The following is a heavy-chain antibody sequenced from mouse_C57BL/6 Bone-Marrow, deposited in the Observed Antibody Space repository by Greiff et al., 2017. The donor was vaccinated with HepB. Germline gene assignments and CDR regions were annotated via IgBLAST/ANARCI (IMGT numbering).Heavy chain of an antibody. V-gene: IGHV1-69*01. D-gene: IGHD1-1*01. CDR1: GYTFTSYW. CDR2: IDPSDSYT. CDR3: ARRGTTVVWYFDV. Sequence: QVQLQQPGAELVMPGASVKLSCKASGYTFTSYWMHWVKPRPGQGLEWIGEIDPSDSYTNYNQKFKGKSTLTVDKSSSTAYMQLSSLTSEDSAVYYCARRGTTVVWYFDVWGTGTTVTVSS. J-gene: IGHJ1*03.